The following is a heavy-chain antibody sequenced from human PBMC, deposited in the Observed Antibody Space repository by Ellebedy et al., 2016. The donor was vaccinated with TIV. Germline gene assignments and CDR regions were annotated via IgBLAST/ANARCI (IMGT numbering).Heavy chain of an antibody. CDR1: GYTFIDYY. CDR2: INPNDDTK. Sequence: AASVKVSCKASGYTFIDYYMHWVRQAPGQGLEWMGIINPNDDTKYYTQNFQGRVTVTRDTSANTVYMELSSLRSEDTAVYYCARGRGYSFDVCDVWGQGTMVAVS. J-gene: IGHJ3*01. CDR3: ARGRGYSFDVCDV. D-gene: IGHD5-18*01. V-gene: IGHV1-46*01.